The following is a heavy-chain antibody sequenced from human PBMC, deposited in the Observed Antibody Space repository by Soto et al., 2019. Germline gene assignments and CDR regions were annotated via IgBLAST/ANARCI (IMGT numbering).Heavy chain of an antibody. V-gene: IGHV3-30*03. CDR3: ARVDAY. CDR1: GFTFSSFG. CDR2: ISYDGSDK. Sequence: PGGSLRLSCAASGFTFSSFGMHWVRQAPDKGLQWVAVISYDGSDKYYADSVKGRFTISRDDSTNTMYLQMNSLRAEDTAVYYCARVDAYWGQGTLVTVS. J-gene: IGHJ1*01. D-gene: IGHD2-2*01.